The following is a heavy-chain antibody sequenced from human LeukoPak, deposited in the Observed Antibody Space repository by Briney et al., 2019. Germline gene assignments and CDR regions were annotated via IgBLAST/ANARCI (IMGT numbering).Heavy chain of an antibody. D-gene: IGHD6-19*01. V-gene: IGHV3-23*01. CDR3: ANFWSARLVPPYSDH. CDR1: GFSFSSYA. CDR2: ISGGGDNT. J-gene: IGHJ4*02. Sequence: GGSLRLSCAASGFSFSSYAMSWVRQAPGKGLEWVSTISGGGDNTYYADSVKGRFTISRDNSKNTLLLQMNSLRAEDTAVYYCANFWSARLVPPYSDHWGQGALVTVSS.